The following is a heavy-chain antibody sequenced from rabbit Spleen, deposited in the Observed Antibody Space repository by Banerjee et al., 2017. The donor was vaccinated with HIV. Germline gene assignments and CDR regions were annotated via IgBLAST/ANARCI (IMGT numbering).Heavy chain of an antibody. V-gene: IGHV1S45*01. CDR1: GFSFSNKAV. Sequence: QEQLVESGGGLVKPGASLTLTCKASGFSFSNKAVLCWVRQAPGKGLEWIADIFTGSSGTTYYASWARGRFTGSKTSSTTVTLQMTSLTAADTARYFCARDLTSAIGWNFNLWGPGTLVTVS. CDR3: ARDLTSAIGWNFNL. D-gene: IGHD1-1*01. J-gene: IGHJ4*01. CDR2: IFTGSSGTT.